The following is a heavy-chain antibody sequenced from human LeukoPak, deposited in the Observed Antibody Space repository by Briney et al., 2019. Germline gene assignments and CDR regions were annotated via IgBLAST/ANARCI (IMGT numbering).Heavy chain of an antibody. CDR1: GFTFSSYS. V-gene: IGHV3-21*01. D-gene: IGHD3-3*01. CDR3: ARWDFWSGYSNWFDP. CDR2: ISSSSSYI. J-gene: IGHJ5*02. Sequence: PGGSLRLSCAASGFTFSSYSMNWVRQAPGKGLEWVSSISSSSSYIYYADSVKGRFTISRDNAKNSLYLQMNSLRAEDTAVYYCARWDFWSGYSNWFDPWGQGTLVTVSS.